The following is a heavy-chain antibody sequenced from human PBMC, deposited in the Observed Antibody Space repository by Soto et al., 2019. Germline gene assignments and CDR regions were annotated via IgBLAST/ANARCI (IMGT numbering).Heavy chain of an antibody. D-gene: IGHD3-3*01. CDR1: GYTFTTYA. V-gene: IGHV1-18*01. CDR2: ITPYNGDT. CDR3: ARGRYDFSPSFDP. Sequence: QVQLVQSGAEVKKPGASVKVSCKASGYTFTTYAISWVRQAPGQGLEWMGWITPYNGDTNYAQKFQGRVTMTSDTSTSIAYMDRRSLRSDDTAVYYCARGRYDFSPSFDPWGQGTLVTVSS. J-gene: IGHJ5*02.